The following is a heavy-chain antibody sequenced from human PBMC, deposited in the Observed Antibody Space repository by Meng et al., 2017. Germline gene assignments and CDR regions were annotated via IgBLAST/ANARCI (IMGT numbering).Heavy chain of an antibody. Sequence: QVKLVQSGAGVKKPGSSVKVPGKASGATFSSYTISWVRQAPGQGLEWMGKIIPILGIANYAQKFQGRVTITADKSTSTAYMELSSLRSEDTAVYYCATLQMTTVTTEVGDDYWGQGTLVTVSS. CDR3: ATLQMTTVTTEVGDDY. J-gene: IGHJ4*02. V-gene: IGHV1-69*02. CDR1: GATFSSYT. D-gene: IGHD4-17*01. CDR2: IIPILGIA.